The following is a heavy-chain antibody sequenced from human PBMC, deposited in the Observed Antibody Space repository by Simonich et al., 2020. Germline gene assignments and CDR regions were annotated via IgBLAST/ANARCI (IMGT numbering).Heavy chain of an antibody. Sequence: GGGLDKPGGSLRLSCAASGFTFSSYSMNWVRQAPGKGLEWVSSISSSSSYIYYADSVKGRFTISRDNAKNSLYLQMNSLRAEDTAVYYCARDTSYYGSGSYYFDYWGQGTLVTVSS. CDR2: ISSSSSYI. V-gene: IGHV3-21*01. J-gene: IGHJ4*02. CDR1: GFTFSSYS. CDR3: ARDTSYYGSGSYYFDY. D-gene: IGHD3-10*01.